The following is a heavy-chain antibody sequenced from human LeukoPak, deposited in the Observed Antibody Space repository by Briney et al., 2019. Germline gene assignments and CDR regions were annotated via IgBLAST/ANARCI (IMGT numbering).Heavy chain of an antibody. J-gene: IGHJ4*02. Sequence: SETLSLTCTVSGDSVSSSTYYWGWIRQPPGKGLEWIGSIYYSGSTYYNPSLKSRVTISVDTSKNQFSLKLSSVTAADTAVYYCARDWATVTELDYWGQGTLVTVSS. D-gene: IGHD4-17*01. V-gene: IGHV4-39*02. CDR2: IYYSGST. CDR3: ARDWATVTELDY. CDR1: GDSVSSSTYY.